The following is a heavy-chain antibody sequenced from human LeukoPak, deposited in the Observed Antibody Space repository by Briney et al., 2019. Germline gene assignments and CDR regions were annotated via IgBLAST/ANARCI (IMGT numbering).Heavy chain of an antibody. Sequence: SESLSLTCTVSGGSTASSSHYWGWLRQSPGKGLEWTAIMYYTGSTHYNPPLKSRVSISVDTSRNQFSLKLTSVTAADTAVYYCARLRIQPPVLMDVWGEGTTVTVSS. J-gene: IGHJ6*04. V-gene: IGHV4-39*01. CDR2: MYYTGST. CDR1: GGSTASSSHY. CDR3: ARLRIQPPVLMDV. D-gene: IGHD5-18*01.